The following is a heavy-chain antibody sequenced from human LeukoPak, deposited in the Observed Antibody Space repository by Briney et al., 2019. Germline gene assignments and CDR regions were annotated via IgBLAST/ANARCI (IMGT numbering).Heavy chain of an antibody. CDR1: GFTFSSYS. CDR2: ISSSSSYI. CDR3: ARDHSLRETHYYYHYMDV. J-gene: IGHJ6*03. Sequence: PGGSLRLSCAASGFTFSSYSMNWVRQAPGKGLEWVSSISSSSSYIYYADSVKGRFTISRDNAKNSLYLQMNSLRAEDTAVYYCARDHSLRETHYYYHYMDVWGKGTTVTVSS. V-gene: IGHV3-21*01. D-gene: IGHD4-17*01.